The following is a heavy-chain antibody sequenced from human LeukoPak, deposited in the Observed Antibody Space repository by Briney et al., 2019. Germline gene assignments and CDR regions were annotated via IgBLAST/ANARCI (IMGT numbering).Heavy chain of an antibody. CDR3: AKDSSRGGYSEYYDSSGYFDY. D-gene: IGHD3-22*01. J-gene: IGHJ4*02. CDR2: ISYDGSNK. CDR1: GFTFSSYG. Sequence: GGSLRLSCAASGFTFSSYGMHWVRQAPGKGLEGVAVISYDGSNKYYADSVKGRFPISRDNSNNTLYLQMKSLRVEDTAVYYCAKDSSRGGYSEYYDSSGYFDYRGQGALVTVSS. V-gene: IGHV3-30*18.